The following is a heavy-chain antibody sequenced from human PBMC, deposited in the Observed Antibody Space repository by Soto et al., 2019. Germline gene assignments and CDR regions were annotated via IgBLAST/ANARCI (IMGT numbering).Heavy chain of an antibody. CDR2: ISGSGGST. D-gene: IGHD5-18*01. V-gene: IGHV3-23*01. Sequence: SLRLSCAASGFTFSSYAMSWVRQAPGKGLELVSAISGSGGSTYYADSVKGRFTISRDNSKNTLYLQMNSLRAEDTAVYYCAKASDTAMVPLGYWGQGXLVTVYS. J-gene: IGHJ4*02. CDR1: GFTFSSYA. CDR3: AKASDTAMVPLGY.